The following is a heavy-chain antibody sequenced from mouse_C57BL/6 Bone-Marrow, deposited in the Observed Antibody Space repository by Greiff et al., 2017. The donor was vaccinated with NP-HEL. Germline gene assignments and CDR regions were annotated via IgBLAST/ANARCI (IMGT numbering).Heavy chain of an antibody. CDR2: ISYSGST. CDR1: GYSITSDY. CDR3: ARDYYGSRWYFDV. D-gene: IGHD1-1*01. J-gene: IGHJ1*03. Sequence: EVQLVESGPGLAKPSQTLSLTCSVTGYSITSDYWNWIRKFPGNKLEYMGYISYSGSTYYNPSLKSRISITRDTSKNQYYLQLNSVTTEDTATYDCARDYYGSRWYFDVWGTGTTVTVSS. V-gene: IGHV3-8*01.